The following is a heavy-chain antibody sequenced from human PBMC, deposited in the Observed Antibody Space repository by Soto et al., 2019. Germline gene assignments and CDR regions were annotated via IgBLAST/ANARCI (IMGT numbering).Heavy chain of an antibody. CDR1: GYTFTGHY. CDR2: INPNSGGT. CDR3: ARECSSTWYPFDY. Sequence: ASVKVSCKASGYTFTGHYMHWVRQAPGQGFEWMGWINPNSGGTNYAQKFQGRVTMTRDTSISTAYMELNRLRSDDTAVFYCARECSSTWYPFDYWGQGTLVTVSS. V-gene: IGHV1-2*02. D-gene: IGHD6-13*01. J-gene: IGHJ4*02.